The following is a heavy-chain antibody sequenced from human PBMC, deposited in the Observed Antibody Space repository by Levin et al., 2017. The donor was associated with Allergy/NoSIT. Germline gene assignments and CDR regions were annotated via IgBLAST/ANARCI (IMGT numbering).Heavy chain of an antibody. CDR2: IRGSASRT. V-gene: IGHV3-23*01. CDR3: VPGIAATGSPTDY. Sequence: LSLTCVASGFTFTSYDMIWVRQAPGKGLEWVSAIRGSASRTFFADSVKGRFAISRDNSKNTVFLQMNSLRVEDTAVYYCVPGIAATGSPTDYWGQGTLVTVSS. CDR1: GFTFTSYD. J-gene: IGHJ4*02. D-gene: IGHD6-13*01.